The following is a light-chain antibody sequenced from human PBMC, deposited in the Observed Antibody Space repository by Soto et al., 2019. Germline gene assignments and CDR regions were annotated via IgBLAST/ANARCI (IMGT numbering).Light chain of an antibody. V-gene: IGLV5-45*02. J-gene: IGLJ2*01. CDR2: FKSDSDR. Sequence: QLVLTQPSSLSASPGASASLTCTLRSDINVGTYWIYWYQQKPGSPPQYLLRFKSDSDRQQGSGVPSRFSASKDGSANAGILLLSGLQSEDEAVYYCMIWHTSGVVFGGGTKLTVL. CDR1: SDINVGTYW. CDR3: MIWHTSGVV.